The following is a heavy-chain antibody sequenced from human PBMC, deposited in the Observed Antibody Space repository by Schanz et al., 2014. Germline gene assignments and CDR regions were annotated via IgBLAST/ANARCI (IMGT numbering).Heavy chain of an antibody. CDR1: GFTFRSYG. J-gene: IGHJ6*03. V-gene: IGHV3-21*01. Sequence: VHLVESGGGVVQPGRSLRLSCAASGFTFRSYGMHWVRQAPGQGLEWVSSISSSSSYISYADSVKGRFTISRDNAKNSLYLQMNSLRAEDTAVYYCARPSDSSWYMDVWGKGTTVTVSS. D-gene: IGHD2-21*02. CDR3: ARPSDSSWYMDV. CDR2: ISSSSSYI.